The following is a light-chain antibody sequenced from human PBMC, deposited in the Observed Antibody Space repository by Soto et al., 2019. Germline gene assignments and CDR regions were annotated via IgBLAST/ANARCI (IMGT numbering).Light chain of an antibody. J-gene: IGLJ2*01. Sequence: QSVLTQPPSASGTPGQRVNISCSGSSSNIGSNYVYWYRQFPGTAPKLLIQRNNQRPSGVPARFSGSKSGTSASLAISGLRSEDEADYYCGGWDDSLSRPVFGGGTKLTVL. CDR1: SSNIGSNY. CDR3: GGWDDSLSRPV. CDR2: RNN. V-gene: IGLV1-47*01.